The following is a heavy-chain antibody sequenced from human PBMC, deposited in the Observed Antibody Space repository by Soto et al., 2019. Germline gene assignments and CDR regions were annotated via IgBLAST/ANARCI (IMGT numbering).Heavy chain of an antibody. Sequence: QVPLQESGPGLVKPSQTLSLTCTVSGGSISSGGYYWSWIRQHPVKGLEWIGYLYYSGSTYYNPSLKSRVTISVDTFKNQFSLTLSSVTSADTDVYYGARAVAGGNDGSGSDFDYWGQGTLVTVSS. CDR2: LYYSGST. D-gene: IGHD3-10*01. V-gene: IGHV4-31*03. CDR1: GGSISSGGYY. J-gene: IGHJ4*02. CDR3: ARAVAGGNDGSGSDFDY.